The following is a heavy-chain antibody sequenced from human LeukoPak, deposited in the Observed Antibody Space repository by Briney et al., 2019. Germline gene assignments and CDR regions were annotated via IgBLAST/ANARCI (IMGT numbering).Heavy chain of an antibody. J-gene: IGHJ6*02. CDR2: ISVYNGDT. Sequence: GASVTVSCKASGYAFTNYGISWVRQAPGQGLEWMGWISVYNGDTKYAQKLQGRVTLTTDTSTSTAYMEMRSLRSDDTAVYFCARDDYGDQKAYYYYGLDVWGQGTTVTVSS. CDR3: ARDDYGDQKAYYYYGLDV. D-gene: IGHD4-17*01. V-gene: IGHV1-18*01. CDR1: GYAFTNYG.